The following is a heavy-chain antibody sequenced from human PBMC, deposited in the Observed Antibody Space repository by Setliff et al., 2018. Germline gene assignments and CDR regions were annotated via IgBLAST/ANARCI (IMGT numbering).Heavy chain of an antibody. D-gene: IGHD4-4*01. J-gene: IGHJ5*02. CDR3: ARDTHINYNNPQVGWFDP. V-gene: IGHV1-69*13. Sequence: GASVKVSCKASGGTFNTYGISWVRLAPGQGLEWMGRVIPLFGTTNYAQKFQDRVAISADESTSTAYMGLRSLRSEDTAIYYCARDTHINYNNPQVGWFDPWGQGTQVTVS. CDR2: VIPLFGTT. CDR1: GGTFNTYG.